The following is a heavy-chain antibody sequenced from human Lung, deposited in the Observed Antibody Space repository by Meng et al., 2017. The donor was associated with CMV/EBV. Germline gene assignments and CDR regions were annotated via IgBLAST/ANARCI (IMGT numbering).Heavy chain of an antibody. CDR3: ARTPGGTIFGVVDFAY. CDR1: GGSISSYY. D-gene: IGHD3-3*01. J-gene: IGHJ4*02. V-gene: IGHV4-59*01. CDR2: IYYSGST. Sequence: SETLSLXXTVSGGSISSYYWSWIRQPPGKGLEWIGYIYYSGSTNYNPSLKSRVTISVDTSKNQFSLKLSSVTAADTAVYYCARTPGGTIFGVVDFAYWGQGTXVTVAS.